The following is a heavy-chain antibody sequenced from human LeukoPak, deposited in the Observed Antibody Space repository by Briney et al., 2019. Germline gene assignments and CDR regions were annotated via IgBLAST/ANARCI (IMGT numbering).Heavy chain of an antibody. CDR1: GGSISSYY. V-gene: IGHV4-4*07. Sequence: PSETLSLTCTVSGGSISSYYWSWIRQPAGKGLEWIGRIYTSGSTNYNPSLKSRVTMSVDTSKNQFSLKLSSVTAADTAVYYCARVVVPAALSWNWFDPWGQGTLVTVSS. CDR2: IYTSGST. CDR3: ARVVVPAALSWNWFDP. J-gene: IGHJ5*02. D-gene: IGHD2-2*01.